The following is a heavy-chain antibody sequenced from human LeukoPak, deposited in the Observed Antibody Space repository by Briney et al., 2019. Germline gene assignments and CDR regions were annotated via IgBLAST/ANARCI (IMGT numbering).Heavy chain of an antibody. V-gene: IGHV4-59*11. J-gene: IGHJ3*01. Sequence: SETLSLTCGVSGGSISRHYWSWIRQPPGKGLEWIGFIYYTGRTRYNPSLQSRVTISVGTSENKFSLKLTSVTAADTAVYYCATLLDNDNSGDPDTFDVWGQGTVVTVSS. CDR2: IYYTGRT. CDR1: GGSISRHY. D-gene: IGHD3-22*01. CDR3: ATLLDNDNSGDPDTFDV.